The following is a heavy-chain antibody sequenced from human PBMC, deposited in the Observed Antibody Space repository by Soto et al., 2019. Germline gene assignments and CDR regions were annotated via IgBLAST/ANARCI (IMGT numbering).Heavy chain of an antibody. J-gene: IGHJ4*02. CDR1: GGSFSGYY. D-gene: IGHD2-2*01. CDR3: ASVAPNGCSSTSCYASLMLDY. V-gene: IGHV4-34*01. Sequence: SETLSLTCAVYGGSFSGYYWCWIRQPPGKGLEWIGEINHSGSTNYNPSLKSRVTISVDTSKNQFSLKLSSVTAADTAVYYCASVAPNGCSSTSCYASLMLDYWAQGTLVTVSS. CDR2: INHSGST.